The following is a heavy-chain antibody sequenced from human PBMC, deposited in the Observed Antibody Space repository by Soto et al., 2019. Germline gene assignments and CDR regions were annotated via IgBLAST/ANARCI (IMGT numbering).Heavy chain of an antibody. CDR1: GGSISRYY. CDR2: IYYSGST. V-gene: IGHV4-59*01. J-gene: IGHJ6*02. CDR3: DRGQDSYSDFFCCYYTPPNYYYYGMDV. D-gene: IGHD3-3*01. Sequence: SETLSLTCTVSGGSISRYYWSWILQPPGKGLEWIGYIYYSGSTNYNPSLKSRVTISVDTSKNQFSLKLSSVTAADTGVYYCDRGQDSYSDFFCCYYTPPNYYYYGMDVWGQGTTVTVS.